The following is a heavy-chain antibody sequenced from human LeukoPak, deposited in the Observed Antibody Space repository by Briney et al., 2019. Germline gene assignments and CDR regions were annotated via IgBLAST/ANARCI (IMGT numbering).Heavy chain of an antibody. Sequence: GGSLRLSCAASGFTFSSYAMSWVRQAPGKGLEWVSAISGSGGSTYYADSVKGRFTISRDNSKNTLYLQMNRLRAEDTAVYYCAKPCSGASRPDAFDIWGQGTMVTVSS. J-gene: IGHJ3*02. D-gene: IGHD2-15*01. V-gene: IGHV3-23*01. CDR2: ISGSGGST. CDR3: AKPCSGASRPDAFDI. CDR1: GFTFSSYA.